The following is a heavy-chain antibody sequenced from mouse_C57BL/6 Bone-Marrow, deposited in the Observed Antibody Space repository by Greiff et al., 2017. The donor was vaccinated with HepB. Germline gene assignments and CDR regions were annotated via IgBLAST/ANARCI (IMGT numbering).Heavy chain of an antibody. Sequence: EVKLMESGGGLVQPGGSLSLSCAASGFTFTDYYMSWVRQPPGKALEWLGFIRNKANGYTTEYSASVKGRFTISRDNSQSILYLQMNALRAEDSATYDGARYTLMYYYGRSYDWYFEVWGTGTTGTVSS. CDR3: ARYTLMYYYGRSYDWYFEV. J-gene: IGHJ1*03. CDR1: GFTFTDYY. CDR2: IRNKANGYTT. D-gene: IGHD1-1*01. V-gene: IGHV7-3*01.